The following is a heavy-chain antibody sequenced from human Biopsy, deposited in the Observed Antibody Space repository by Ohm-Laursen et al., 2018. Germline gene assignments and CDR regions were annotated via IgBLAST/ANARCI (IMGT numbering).Heavy chain of an antibody. J-gene: IGHJ5*02. V-gene: IGHV4-59*07. D-gene: IGHD3-3*01. CDR3: ARTPRGSFWSGSYKRGLWFDP. Sequence: SDTLSLTCSVSGDSIISYYWTWIRQPPGKGLEWIGHVYNGGITNYNPSLKSRVTISKDTSKNQFSLQVNSVTAADTAVYYCARTPRGSFWSGSYKRGLWFDPWGQGTLVIVSS. CDR2: VYNGGIT. CDR1: GDSIISYY.